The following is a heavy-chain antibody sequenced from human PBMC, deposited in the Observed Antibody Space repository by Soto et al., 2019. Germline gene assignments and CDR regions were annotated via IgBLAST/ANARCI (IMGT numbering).Heavy chain of an antibody. J-gene: IGHJ6*03. Sequence: SLRLSCAASGFTFSNAWMSWVRQAPGKGLEWVGRIKSKTDGGTTDYAAPVKGRFTISRDDSKNTLYLQMNSLKTEDTAVYYCTTGIAAAVSYYYYMDVWGKGTTVTVSS. CDR2: IKSKTDGGTT. D-gene: IGHD6-13*01. V-gene: IGHV3-15*01. CDR3: TTGIAAAVSYYYYMDV. CDR1: GFTFSNAW.